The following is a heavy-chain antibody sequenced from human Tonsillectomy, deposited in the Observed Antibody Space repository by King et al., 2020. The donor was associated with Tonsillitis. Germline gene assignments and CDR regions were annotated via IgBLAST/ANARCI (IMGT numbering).Heavy chain of an antibody. J-gene: IGHJ4*02. CDR3: ARVTYDILAGFYIDYCDY. Sequence: VQLVESGGGLVKPGGSLRLSCAASGFTFSSYSMNWVRQAPGKGLEWVSSISSGSSYIHYADSVKGRFTISRDNAKNSLYLQMNSLRAEDTALYYCARVTYDILAGFYIDYCDYGGRGTLVTVSS. V-gene: IGHV3-21*01. CDR2: ISSGSSYI. D-gene: IGHD3-9*01. CDR1: GFTFSSYS.